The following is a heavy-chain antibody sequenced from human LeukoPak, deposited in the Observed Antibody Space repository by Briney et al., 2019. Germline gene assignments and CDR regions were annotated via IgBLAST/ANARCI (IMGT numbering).Heavy chain of an antibody. V-gene: IGHV3-21*01. CDR1: GFTFSSYS. Sequence: GGSLRLSCAASGFTFSSYSMNWVRQAPGKGLEWVSSISSSSSYIYYADSVKGRFTISRDNAKNSLYLQMNSLRAEDTAVYYCARGIPTRENDAFDIWGQGTMVTVSS. CDR3: ARGIPTRENDAFDI. CDR2: ISSSSSYI. D-gene: IGHD2-2*02. J-gene: IGHJ3*02.